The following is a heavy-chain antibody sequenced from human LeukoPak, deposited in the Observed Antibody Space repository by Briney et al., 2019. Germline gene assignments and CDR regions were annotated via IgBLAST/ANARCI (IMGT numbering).Heavy chain of an antibody. J-gene: IGHJ3*01. CDR3: ARGWRIAAA. Sequence: SETLSLTCAVSGGSIRNSSFYWGWIRQPPGKGLEWIGEINHSGSTNYNPSLKSRVTISVDTSKNQFSLKLSSVTAADTAVYYCARGWRIAAAWGQGTMDTVSS. V-gene: IGHV4-39*07. CDR2: INHSGST. CDR1: GGSIRNSSFY. D-gene: IGHD6-13*01.